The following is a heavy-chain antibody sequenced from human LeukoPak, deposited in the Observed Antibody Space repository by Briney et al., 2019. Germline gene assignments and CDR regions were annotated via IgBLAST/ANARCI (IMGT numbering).Heavy chain of an antibody. D-gene: IGHD6-19*01. V-gene: IGHV3-21*01. J-gene: IGHJ4*02. CDR1: GFTFSGSA. Sequence: PGGSLKLSCAASGFTFSGSAMHWVRQASGKGLEWVSSISSSSSYIYYADSVKGRFTISRDNAKNSLYLQMNSLRAEDTAVYYCARARAVAGSDYWGQGTLVTVSS. CDR3: ARARAVAGSDY. CDR2: ISSSSSYI.